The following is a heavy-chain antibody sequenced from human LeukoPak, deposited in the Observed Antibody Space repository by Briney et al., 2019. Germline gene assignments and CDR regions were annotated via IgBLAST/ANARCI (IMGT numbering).Heavy chain of an antibody. CDR3: ARDSPRGWGSGSYPGEYNWFDP. D-gene: IGHD3-10*01. CDR1: LGTFTSYA. V-gene: IGHV1-69*13. Sequence: SVKVSCKPSLGTFTSYAISSVPQAPSQRRGWLGGIIPIFGIATPTQNFQCRVTITAEESTSTAYMELSSLRSEDTAVYYCARDSPRGWGSGSYPGEYNWFDPWGQATLVSVSS. J-gene: IGHJ5*02. CDR2: IIPIFGIA.